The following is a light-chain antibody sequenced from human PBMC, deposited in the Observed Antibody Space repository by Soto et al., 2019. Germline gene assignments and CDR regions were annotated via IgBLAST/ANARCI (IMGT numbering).Light chain of an antibody. J-gene: IGKJ1*01. Sequence: ETVMTQSPATLSVSPGERATLSCRASQSVNSNLAWYQQKLGQAPRVLIYGASTRATGIPDRFSGSGSGTEFILTFSSLQSEDFAVYYCQEYNTWPWTFGQGTKVEIK. CDR3: QEYNTWPWT. CDR1: QSVNSN. V-gene: IGKV3-15*01. CDR2: GAS.